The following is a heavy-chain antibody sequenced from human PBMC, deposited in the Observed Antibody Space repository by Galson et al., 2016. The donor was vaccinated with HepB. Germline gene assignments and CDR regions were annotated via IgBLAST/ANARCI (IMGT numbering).Heavy chain of an antibody. D-gene: IGHD4-17*01. Sequence: SLRLSCATSGFTFSSYWMTWVRQAPGKGLEWVANINQDGIEKYYVGSVEGRFTISRDNAKKSLYLQMDSLRAEDTAVYYCAGSGEPSWGQGTLVTVSS. CDR3: AGSGEPS. V-gene: IGHV3-7*01. CDR1: GFTFSSYW. J-gene: IGHJ5*02. CDR2: INQDGIEK.